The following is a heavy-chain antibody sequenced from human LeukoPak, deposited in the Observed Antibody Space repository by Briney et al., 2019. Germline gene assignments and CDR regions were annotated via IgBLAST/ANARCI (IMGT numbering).Heavy chain of an antibody. CDR2: ISGDGGST. V-gene: IGHV3-43*02. J-gene: IGHJ4*02. CDR3: AKDISRNFVVVPAADY. CDR1: GFTFDDYA. Sequence: GGSLRLSCAASGFTFDDYAMHWVRQPPGKSLEWVSLISGDGGSTYYADSVKGRFTVSRDSSKNSLYLQMNSLRTEDTALYYCAKDISRNFVVVPAADYWGQGTLVTVSS. D-gene: IGHD2-2*01.